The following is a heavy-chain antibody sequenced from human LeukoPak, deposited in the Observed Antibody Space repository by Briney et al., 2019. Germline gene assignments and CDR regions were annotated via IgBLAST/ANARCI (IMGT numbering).Heavy chain of an antibody. CDR2: IYYSGST. J-gene: IGHJ4*02. CDR1: GDSISSYY. Sequence: PSETLSLTCIVSGDSISSYYWSWIRQPPGKGLEWLGYIYYSGSTDYNPSLKSRVTISVDTSKNQFSLKLSSVTAADTAVYYCARHYSYSSGWYDYWGQGTLVTVSS. CDR3: ARHYSYSSGWYDY. V-gene: IGHV4-59*01. D-gene: IGHD6-19*01.